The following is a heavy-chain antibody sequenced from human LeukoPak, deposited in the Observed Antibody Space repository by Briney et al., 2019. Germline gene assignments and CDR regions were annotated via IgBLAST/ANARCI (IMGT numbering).Heavy chain of an antibody. J-gene: IGHJ3*02. D-gene: IGHD3-10*01. CDR2: IYYSGST. Sequence: SETLSLTCTVSGGSISSSSYYWGWIRQPPGKGLEWIGSIYYSGSTYYNPSLKSRVTISVDTSKNQFSLKLSSVTAADTAVYYCARLPVYMVRGVMKAFDIWGQGTMVTVSS. CDR3: ARLPVYMVRGVMKAFDI. V-gene: IGHV4-39*01. CDR1: GGSISSSSYY.